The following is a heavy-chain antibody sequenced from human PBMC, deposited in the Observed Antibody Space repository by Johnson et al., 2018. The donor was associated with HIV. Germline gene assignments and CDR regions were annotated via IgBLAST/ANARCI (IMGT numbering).Heavy chain of an antibody. Sequence: MQLVESGGGLVQPGGSLRLSCAASGFTLRRFWMNWVRQAPGKGLEWVANIKEDGSEKYYVDYVKGRFTISRDNAKNSLYLQMKSLRAEDTAVYYCARSDITLVRGGAFDIWGQGTVVTVSS. CDR1: GFTLRRFW. D-gene: IGHD3-10*01. CDR2: IKEDGSEK. V-gene: IGHV3-7*01. CDR3: ARSDITLVRGGAFDI. J-gene: IGHJ3*02.